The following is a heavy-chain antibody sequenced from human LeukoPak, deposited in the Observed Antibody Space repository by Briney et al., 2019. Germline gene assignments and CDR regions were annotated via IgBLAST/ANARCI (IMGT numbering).Heavy chain of an antibody. J-gene: IGHJ3*02. V-gene: IGHV1-18*01. CDR3: ARDHPDDAFDI. CDR1: GYTFTNYH. Sequence: ASVKVSCKASGYTFTNYHIAWVRQAPGQGLEWMGWVSTNDGNTVYAQKFQGRVTMTRDTSTSTVYMELSSLRSEDTAVYYCARDHPDDAFDIWGQGTMVTVSS. CDR2: VSTNDGNT.